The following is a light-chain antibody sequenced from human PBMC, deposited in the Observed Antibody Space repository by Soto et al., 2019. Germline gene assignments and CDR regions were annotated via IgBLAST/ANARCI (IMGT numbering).Light chain of an antibody. CDR2: GAS. Sequence: EIVLTQSPGTLSLSPGERATLSCRASHSVSSSYLAWYKLKPGPAPRLLIYGASRRATGLPDRFSGSVSGTDFTLTISSLEPEDFLVYYCQHYGSSQFTVAPGPQVDIK. J-gene: IGKJ3*01. CDR1: HSVSSSY. CDR3: QHYGSSQFT. V-gene: IGKV3-20*01.